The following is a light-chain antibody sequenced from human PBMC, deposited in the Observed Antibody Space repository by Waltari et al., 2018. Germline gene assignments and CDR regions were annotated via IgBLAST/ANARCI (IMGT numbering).Light chain of an antibody. Sequence: QSVLTQPPSVSEAPGQRVTISCTGSSSNIGAGFDVHWYQQLPGTAPKLLIFGTSNRPSGVPDRFSGSKSGTSASLAITGLQVEDEADYYCQSYDSSLPLFGGGTKLTVL. CDR1: SSNIGAGFD. J-gene: IGLJ2*01. V-gene: IGLV1-40*01. CDR2: GTS. CDR3: QSYDSSLPL.